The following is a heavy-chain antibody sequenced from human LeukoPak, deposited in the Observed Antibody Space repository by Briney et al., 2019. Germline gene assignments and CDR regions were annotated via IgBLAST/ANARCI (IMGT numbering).Heavy chain of an antibody. V-gene: IGHV3-23*01. CDR2: ISASGAST. Sequence: TGGSLRLSCAASGFTFSSYGMSWVRQAPGKGLEWVSAISASGASTYYTDSVKGRFTISRDNSKNTLYLQMNSLRAEDTAVYYCAKDLTMIPMDVWGKGTTVTVSS. CDR1: GFTFSSYG. CDR3: AKDLTMIPMDV. D-gene: IGHD3-22*01. J-gene: IGHJ6*03.